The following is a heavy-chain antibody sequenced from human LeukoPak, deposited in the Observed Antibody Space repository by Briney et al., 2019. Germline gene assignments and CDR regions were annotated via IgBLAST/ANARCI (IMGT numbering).Heavy chain of an antibody. D-gene: IGHD3-22*01. J-gene: IGHJ3*02. V-gene: IGHV3-72*01. CDR3: TRGLFPPYYSDPPGYAFDI. Sequence: GGSLRLSCAASGFIFSDHYMDWVRQAPGKGLEWVGRTKNKANSYTTEYAASVRGRFTISRDESKNSLYPQMNSLKSEDTAVYYCTRGLFPPYYSDPPGYAFDIWGQGTVVTVSS. CDR1: GFIFSDHY. CDR2: TKNKANSYTT.